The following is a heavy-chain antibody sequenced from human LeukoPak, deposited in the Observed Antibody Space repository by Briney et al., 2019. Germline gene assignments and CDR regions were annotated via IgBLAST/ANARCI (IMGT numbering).Heavy chain of an antibody. V-gene: IGHV7-4-1*02. CDR1: GYTFTSYA. J-gene: IGHJ4*02. CDR2: INTNTGNP. D-gene: IGHD3-16*02. Sequence: ASVKVSCKASGYTFTSYAMNWVRQAPGQGLEWMGWINTNTGNPTYAQGFTGRFVFSLDTSVSTAYLQISSLKAEDTAVYYCARGIAGDYVWGSYRGFDYWGQGTLVTVSS. CDR3: ARGIAGDYVWGSYRGFDY.